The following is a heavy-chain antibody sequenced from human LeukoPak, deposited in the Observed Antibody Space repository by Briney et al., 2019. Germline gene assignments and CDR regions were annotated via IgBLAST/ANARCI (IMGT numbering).Heavy chain of an antibody. CDR2: ISAYNSNP. CDR1: GYTFTCYY. CDR3: ARDATVIVGAGLDAFDI. Sequence: GAAVKVSCKGSGYTFTCYYMHWVGQAPGQGREWVGGISAYNSNPNYAKKIKGRVTMTTDTSPSTAYIELRSLRSDDTAVYYCARDATVIVGAGLDAFDIWGQGTMVTVSS. D-gene: IGHD1-26*01. V-gene: IGHV1-18*04. J-gene: IGHJ3*02.